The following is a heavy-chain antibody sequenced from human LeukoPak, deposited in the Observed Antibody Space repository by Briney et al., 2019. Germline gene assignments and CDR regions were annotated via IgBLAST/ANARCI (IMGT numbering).Heavy chain of an antibody. CDR3: ARDRPYGSGSYYRDYFDY. D-gene: IGHD3-10*01. V-gene: IGHV4-39*07. Sequence: PSETLSLTCTVSGGSISSSSYYWGWIRQPPGKGLDWIGSIYYSGSTYYNPSLKSRVTISVDTSKNQFSLKLSSVTAADTAVYYCARDRPYGSGSYYRDYFDYWGQGTLVTVSS. CDR1: GGSISSSSYY. CDR2: IYYSGST. J-gene: IGHJ4*02.